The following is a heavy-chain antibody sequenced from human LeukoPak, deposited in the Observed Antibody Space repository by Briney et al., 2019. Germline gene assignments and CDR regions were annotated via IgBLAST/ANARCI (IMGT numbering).Heavy chain of an antibody. V-gene: IGHV3-48*01. D-gene: IGHD2-21*02. Sequence: GGSLRLSCAASGFTFSSYSMNWVRQAPGKGLEWVSYISSSSSTIYYADSVKGRFTISRDNSKNTLYLQMNSLRAEDTAVYYCARDSRSLSGYCGGDCYSLSDYWGQGTLVTVSS. CDR2: ISSSSSTI. J-gene: IGHJ4*02. CDR3: ARDSRSLSGYCGGDCYSLSDY. CDR1: GFTFSSYS.